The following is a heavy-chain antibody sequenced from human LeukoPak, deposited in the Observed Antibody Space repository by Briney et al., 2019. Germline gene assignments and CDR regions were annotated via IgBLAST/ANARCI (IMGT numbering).Heavy chain of an antibody. Sequence: AGGSLRLSCAASGFTFSGYWMHWVRQAPGKGLVWVSRINTDGGITNYADSVKGRFTISRDNAKNTLHLQMNSLRADDTAVYYCTRGAVGTGVWFDPWGQGTLVTVSS. J-gene: IGHJ5*02. CDR3: TRGAVGTGVWFDP. D-gene: IGHD1-26*01. V-gene: IGHV3-74*01. CDR2: INTDGGIT. CDR1: GFTFSGYW.